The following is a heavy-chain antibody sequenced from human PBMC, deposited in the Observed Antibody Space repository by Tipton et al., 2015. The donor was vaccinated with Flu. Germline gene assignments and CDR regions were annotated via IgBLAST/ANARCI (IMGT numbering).Heavy chain of an antibody. CDR3: ARGGRAPLPFDY. CDR2: IYHSGST. J-gene: IGHJ4*02. V-gene: IGHV4-38-2*02. D-gene: IGHD2-15*01. Sequence: TLSLTCTVSGYSISSGYYWGWIRQPQGKGLEWIGSIYHSGSTYYNPSLKSRVTISVDTSKNQFSLKLSSVTAADTAVYYCARGGRAPLPFDYWGQGTLVTVSS. CDR1: GYSISSGYY.